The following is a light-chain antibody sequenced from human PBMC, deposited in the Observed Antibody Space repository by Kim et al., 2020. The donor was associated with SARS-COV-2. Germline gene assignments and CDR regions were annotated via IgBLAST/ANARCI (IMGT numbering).Light chain of an antibody. CDR1: QSVSSRY. V-gene: IGKV3-11*01. J-gene: IGKJ1*01. Sequence: EIVLTQSPGTLSLSPGERATLSCRASQSVSSRYLAWYQQKPGQAPRLLIYDASNRATGIPARFSGSGSGTDFTLTISSLEPEDFAVYYCQQRSNWPLRTFGQGTKVDIK. CDR3: QQRSNWPLRT. CDR2: DAS.